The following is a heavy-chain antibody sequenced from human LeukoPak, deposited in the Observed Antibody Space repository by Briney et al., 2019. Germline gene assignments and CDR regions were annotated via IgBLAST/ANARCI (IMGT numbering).Heavy chain of an antibody. CDR3: AIYSDTYYFDH. Sequence: NRGESLKISCKGSGSSFTSSWIGWVRQLPGKGLEWMGIIYPGDSDTRYSPSFQGQVTISADKSISTAYLQWSSLKASDTAMYYCAIYSDTYYFDHWGQGTLVTVSS. V-gene: IGHV5-51*01. CDR1: GSSFTSSW. CDR2: IYPGDSDT. D-gene: IGHD1-26*01. J-gene: IGHJ4*02.